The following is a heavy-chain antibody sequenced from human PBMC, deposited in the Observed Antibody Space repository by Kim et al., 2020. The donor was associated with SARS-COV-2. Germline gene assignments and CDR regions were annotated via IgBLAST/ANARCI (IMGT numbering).Heavy chain of an antibody. D-gene: IGHD6-19*01. V-gene: IGHV3-33*01. CDR1: GFTFSSYG. CDR2: IWYDGSNK. Sequence: GGSLRLSCAASGFTFSSYGMHWVRQAPGKGLEWVAVIWYDGSNKYYADSVKGRFTISRDNSKNTLYLQMNSLRAEDTAVYYCARDREGSSGWYLHPHRPTYYGMDVWGQGTTVTVSS. CDR3: ARDREGSSGWYLHPHRPTYYGMDV. J-gene: IGHJ6*02.